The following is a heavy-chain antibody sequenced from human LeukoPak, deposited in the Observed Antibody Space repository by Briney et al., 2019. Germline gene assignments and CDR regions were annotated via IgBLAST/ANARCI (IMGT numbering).Heavy chain of an antibody. CDR2: INHSGST. CDR1: GGSFSVYY. J-gene: IGHJ4*02. CDR3: AKTGDHYYDSSGYYYN. V-gene: IGHV4-34*01. Sequence: SETLSLTCAVYGGSFSVYYWIWIRQPPGKGWEWMGEINHSGSTNYNPSLKSRVTISVDTSKNQFSMKLSSVTAADTAVYYCAKTGDHYYDSSGYYYNWGQGTLVTVSS. D-gene: IGHD3-22*01.